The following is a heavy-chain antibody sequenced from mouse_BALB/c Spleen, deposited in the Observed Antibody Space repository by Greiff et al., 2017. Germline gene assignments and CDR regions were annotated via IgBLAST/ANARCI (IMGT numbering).Heavy chain of an antibody. CDR1: GYSFTSYW. Sequence: VQLQQSGTVLARPGASVKMSCKASGYSFTSYWMHWVKQRPGQGLEWIGAIYPGNSDTSYNQKFKGKAKLTAVTSASTAYMELSSLTNEDSAVYYCTRENFGYGYFDYWGQGTTLTVSS. D-gene: IGHD2-2*01. CDR2: IYPGNSDT. J-gene: IGHJ2*01. V-gene: IGHV1-5*01. CDR3: TRENFGYGYFDY.